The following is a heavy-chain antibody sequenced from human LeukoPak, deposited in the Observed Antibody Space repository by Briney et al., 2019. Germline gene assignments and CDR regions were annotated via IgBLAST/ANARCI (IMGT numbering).Heavy chain of an antibody. D-gene: IGHD3-16*02. CDR3: ARLGGGYRPFDS. CDR2: INHSGST. Sequence: SETLSLTCTVSGVSIGSSSYYWGWIRQPPGKGLEWIGEINHSGSTNYNPSLKSRVTISVDTSKNQFSLKLSSVTAADTAVYYGARLGGGYRPFDSWGQGPLVTVSS. J-gene: IGHJ4*02. V-gene: IGHV4-39*07. CDR1: GVSIGSSSYY.